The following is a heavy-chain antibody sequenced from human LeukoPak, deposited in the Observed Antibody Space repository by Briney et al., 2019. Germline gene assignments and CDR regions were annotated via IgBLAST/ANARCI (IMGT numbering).Heavy chain of an antibody. D-gene: IGHD4-17*01. Sequence: SETLSLTCAVSGGSISSGGYSWSWIRQPPGKGLEWIGYIYYSGSTYYNPSLKSRVTISVDTSKNQFSLKLSSVTAADTAVYYCARAGTVTTIRFDYWGQGTLVTVSS. CDR3: ARAGTVTTIRFDY. J-gene: IGHJ4*02. CDR1: GGSISSGGYS. V-gene: IGHV4-31*11. CDR2: IYYSGST.